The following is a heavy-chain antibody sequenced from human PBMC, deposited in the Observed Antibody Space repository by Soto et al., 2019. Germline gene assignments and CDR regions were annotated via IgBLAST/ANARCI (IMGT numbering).Heavy chain of an antibody. Sequence: AGGSLRLSCAASGFTFSSYAMSWVRQAPGKGLEWVSAISGSGGSTYYADSVKGRFTISRDNSKNTLYLQMNSLIAEDTAVYYYAKIPFYYGSGSYSSYYFDYWGQGTLVTVSS. CDR3: AKIPFYYGSGSYSSYYFDY. CDR1: GFTFSSYA. CDR2: ISGSGGST. V-gene: IGHV3-23*01. J-gene: IGHJ4*02. D-gene: IGHD3-10*01.